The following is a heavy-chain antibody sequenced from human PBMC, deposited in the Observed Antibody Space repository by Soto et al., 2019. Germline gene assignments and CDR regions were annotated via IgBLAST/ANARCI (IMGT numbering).Heavy chain of an antibody. CDR1: GESFNKYY. Sequence: PSETLSLTCAVYGESFNKYYWHWIRQSPGKGLEWIGQINHSGGTNYNPSLKSRVIISTDRSKNQFSLRLSSVTAADTAVYYCARPIFCIVTPCTRSLDYRSQGTLVTVS. CDR2: INHSGGT. J-gene: IGHJ4*02. V-gene: IGHV4-34*01. D-gene: IGHD5-18*01. CDR3: ARPIFCIVTPCTRSLDY.